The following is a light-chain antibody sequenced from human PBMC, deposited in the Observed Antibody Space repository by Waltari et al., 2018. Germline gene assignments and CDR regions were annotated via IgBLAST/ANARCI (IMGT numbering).Light chain of an antibody. CDR1: SGHTDYA. CDR2: HNSDGSH. CDR3: QTWGTGGQI. Sequence: QVLLTQSPSVSASLGASVKITCTLTSGHTDYAVAWPQQQPEKGTRYLMKHNSDGSHINGDGTPARFAASSSGAERYRTISSLQSDDGGDYYCQTWGTGGQIFGGGTRLTVL. V-gene: IGLV4-69*01. J-gene: IGLJ2*01.